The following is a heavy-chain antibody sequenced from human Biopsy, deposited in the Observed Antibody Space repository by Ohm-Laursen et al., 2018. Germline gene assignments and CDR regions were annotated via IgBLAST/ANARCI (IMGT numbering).Heavy chain of an antibody. D-gene: IGHD3-10*01. CDR3: TLEGAGFDN. V-gene: IGHV3-73*01. CDR1: GFTFSASA. J-gene: IGHJ4*02. CDR2: IRSKAKSYAT. Sequence: SLRLSCSASGFTFSASAVHWVRRASGKGLEWVGRIRSKAKSYATAYAASVTGRFTISRDDSKNTTYLQMNSLKTEDAAVYYCTLEGAGFDNWGQGTLVTVSS.